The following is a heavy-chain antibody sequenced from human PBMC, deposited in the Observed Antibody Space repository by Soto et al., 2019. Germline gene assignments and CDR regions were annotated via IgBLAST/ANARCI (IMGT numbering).Heavy chain of an antibody. CDR1: GFTFSSYA. Sequence: PGGSLRLSCAASGFTFSSYAMSWVRQAPGKGLEWVSAISGSGGSTYYADSVKGRFTISRDNSKNTLYLQMNSLRAEDTAVYYCAKDLVRYFDWLPSRPDWFDPWGQGTLVTVSS. V-gene: IGHV3-23*01. D-gene: IGHD3-9*01. J-gene: IGHJ5*02. CDR3: AKDLVRYFDWLPSRPDWFDP. CDR2: ISGSGGST.